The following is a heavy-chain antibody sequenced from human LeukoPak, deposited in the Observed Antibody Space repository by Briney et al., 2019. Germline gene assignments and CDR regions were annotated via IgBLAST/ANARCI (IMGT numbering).Heavy chain of an antibody. CDR1: GGSISSDY. D-gene: IGHD3-3*01. Sequence: SETLSLTCTVSGGSISSDYWSWIRQPPGKGLEWIGYMYYSGSTTDYNPSLRSRVFISIDTSKNQFSLKLHSVTAADTAVYYCARGGGDYTIFGPFDYWGQGTLVTVSS. J-gene: IGHJ4*02. CDR2: MYYSGST. CDR3: ARGGGDYTIFGPFDY. V-gene: IGHV4-59*08.